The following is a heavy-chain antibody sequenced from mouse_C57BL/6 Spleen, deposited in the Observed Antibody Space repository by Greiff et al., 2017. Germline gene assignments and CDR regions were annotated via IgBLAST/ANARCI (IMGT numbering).Heavy chain of an antibody. J-gene: IGHJ4*01. CDR3: GGCDYYGSTYAMDY. D-gene: IGHD1-1*01. CDR2: IYPGDGDT. V-gene: IGHV1-80*01. CDR1: GYAFSSYW. Sequence: VQLQESGAELVKPGASVKISCKASGYAFSSYWMNWVKQRPGKGLEWIGQIYPGDGDTNYNGKFKGKATLTADKPSSTAYMQLSSLTSADSAVYFCGGCDYYGSTYAMDYWGQGTSVTVSS.